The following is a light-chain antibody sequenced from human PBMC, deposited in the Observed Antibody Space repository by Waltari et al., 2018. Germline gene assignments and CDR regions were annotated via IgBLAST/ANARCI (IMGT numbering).Light chain of an antibody. V-gene: IGLV2-11*01. CDR2: DIN. Sequence: QSALTQPRSVSGSPGPSVTISCTGTSNDIGSNNFVSWYQYHPGKVPKLMIHDINERPSGVPDRFSGSKSGNTASLTISGLQADDEADYYCCSYAGSYTLFGGGTKLTVL. CDR3: CSYAGSYTL. J-gene: IGLJ2*01. CDR1: SNDIGSNNF.